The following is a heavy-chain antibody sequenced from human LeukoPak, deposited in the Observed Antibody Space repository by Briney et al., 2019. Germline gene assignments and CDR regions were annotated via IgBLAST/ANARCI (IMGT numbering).Heavy chain of an antibody. V-gene: IGHV4-59*01. CDR3: ARVVSGLPPSFDP. D-gene: IGHD3-10*01. CDR1: GGSISSYY. Sequence: SETLSLTCTVSGGSISSYYWSWIRQPPGKGLEWIGYIYYSGSTNYNPSLKSRVTISVDTSKNQFSLKLSSETAADTAVYYCARVVSGLPPSFDPWGQGTLVTVSS. CDR2: IYYSGST. J-gene: IGHJ5*02.